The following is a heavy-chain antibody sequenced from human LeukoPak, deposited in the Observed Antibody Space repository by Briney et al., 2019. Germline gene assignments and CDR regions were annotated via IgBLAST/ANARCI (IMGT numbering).Heavy chain of an antibody. J-gene: IGHJ4*02. D-gene: IGHD5-18*01. CDR3: ARPKRGYSAERWAFDY. CDR1: GAAIITTNW. V-gene: IGHV4-4*02. CDR2: IHHIGST. Sequence: PSGTLSLTCTVSGAAIITTNWWSWVRQSPEKGLEWIGEIHHIGSTHYNPSLKSRVTISVDTSKNQFSLKLSSVTAADTAVYYCARPKRGYSAERWAFDYWGQGTLVTVSS.